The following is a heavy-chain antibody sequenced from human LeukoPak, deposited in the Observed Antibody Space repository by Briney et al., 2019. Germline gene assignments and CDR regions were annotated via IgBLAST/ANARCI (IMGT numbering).Heavy chain of an antibody. Sequence: ASVKVSCKASGYTFTSYDINWVRQATGQGLEWMGWMNPNSGNTGYAQKFQGRVTITRNTSISTAYMELSSLRSEDTAVYYCASSSSSIAAQVYYYYYMDVWGKGTTVTVSS. CDR1: GYTFTSYD. D-gene: IGHD6-6*01. J-gene: IGHJ6*03. V-gene: IGHV1-8*03. CDR3: ASSSSSIAAQVYYYYYMDV. CDR2: MNPNSGNT.